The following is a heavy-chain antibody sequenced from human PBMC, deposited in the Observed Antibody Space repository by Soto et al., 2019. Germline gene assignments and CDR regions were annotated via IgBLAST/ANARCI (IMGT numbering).Heavy chain of an antibody. CDR3: STSLND. CDR2: INQDGSQT. Sequence: DVQLVQSGGGLVQPGGSLRLSCAASGFPFSSFWMDWVRQAPGKGLEWVANINQDGSQTYYVDSVRGRFAVSRDNAENSVYLQMNSLRVEDTAVYYCSTSLNDWGQGTLVTVSS. J-gene: IGHJ4*02. CDR1: GFPFSSFW. V-gene: IGHV3-7*01.